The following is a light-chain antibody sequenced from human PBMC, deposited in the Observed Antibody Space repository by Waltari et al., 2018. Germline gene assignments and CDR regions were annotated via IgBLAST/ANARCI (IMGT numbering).Light chain of an antibody. CDR2: DAS. Sequence: EIVLTQSPDTLSLSPGDKATLSCRASQSVATYLGWYQQKPGQAPRLIISDASTRATGIPARFGGSGSGTDFTLTISSLEPEDFALYYCQQRHSWPLTFGGGTKVEVK. V-gene: IGKV3-11*01. CDR1: QSVATY. J-gene: IGKJ4*01. CDR3: QQRHSWPLT.